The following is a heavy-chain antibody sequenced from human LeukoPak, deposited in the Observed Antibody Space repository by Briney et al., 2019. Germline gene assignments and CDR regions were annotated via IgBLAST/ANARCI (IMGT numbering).Heavy chain of an antibody. CDR2: IYTSGST. D-gene: IGHD3-3*01. CDR1: GGSISSYY. V-gene: IGHV4-4*07. CDR3: ARETTYYDFWSVNWFDP. J-gene: IGHJ5*02. Sequence: SETLSLTCTVSGGSISSYYWSWIRQPAGKGLEWIGRIYTSGSTNYNPSLESRVTMSVDTSKNQFSLKLSSVTAADTAVYYCARETTYYDFWSVNWFDPWGQGTLVTVSS.